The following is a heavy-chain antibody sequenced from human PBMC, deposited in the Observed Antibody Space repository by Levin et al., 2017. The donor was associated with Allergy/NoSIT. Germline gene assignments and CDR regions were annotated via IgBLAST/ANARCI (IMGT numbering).Heavy chain of an antibody. CDR3: ARDLFGGSLYYFDY. CDR2: IYYSGST. V-gene: IGHV4-59*01. CDR1: GGSISSYY. D-gene: IGHD2-15*01. Sequence: PSETLSLTCTVSGGSISSYYWSWIRQPPGKGLEWIGYIYYSGSTNYNPSLKSRVTISVDTSKNQFSLKLSSVTAADTAVYYCARDLFGGSLYYFDYWGQGTLVTVSS. J-gene: IGHJ4*02.